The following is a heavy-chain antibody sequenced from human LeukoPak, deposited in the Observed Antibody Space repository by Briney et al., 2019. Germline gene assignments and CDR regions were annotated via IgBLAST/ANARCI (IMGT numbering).Heavy chain of an antibody. CDR2: VSGSGGST. D-gene: IGHD2-2*01. V-gene: IGHV3-23*01. Sequence: PGGSLRLSCAASGFTFSNCWMSWVRQAPGKGLEWVSGVSGSGGSTYYADSVKGRFTISRDNSKNTLLLQMNSLRAEDTAVYYCAKGSGPYCTSASCHFDPWGQGTLVTVSS. CDR3: AKGSGPYCTSASCHFDP. CDR1: GFTFSNCW. J-gene: IGHJ5*02.